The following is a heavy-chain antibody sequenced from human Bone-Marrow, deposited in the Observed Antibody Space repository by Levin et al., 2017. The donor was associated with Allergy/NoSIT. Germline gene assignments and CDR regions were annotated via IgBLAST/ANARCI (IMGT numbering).Heavy chain of an antibody. D-gene: IGHD3-16*01. J-gene: IGHJ6*02. Sequence: LSLTCAASGFPFTSYGMHWVRQAPGKGLEWVALIWSDGSTKYFADSVKGRVTISRDSSKSTVYLQLNSLRVEDTAVYYCARDTAGYDYALDVWGQGTTVTVSS. CDR3: ARDTAGYDYALDV. CDR1: GFPFTSYG. CDR2: IWSDGSTK. V-gene: IGHV3-33*01.